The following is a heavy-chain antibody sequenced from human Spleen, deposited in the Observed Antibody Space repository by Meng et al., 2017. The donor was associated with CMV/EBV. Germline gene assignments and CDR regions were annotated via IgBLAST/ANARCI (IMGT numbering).Heavy chain of an antibody. CDR1: GGSISSSSYY. Sequence: LPLQAAGPGLVKPSDTLSLTCTVSGGSISSSSYYWGWIRRPPGKGLEWIGSIYYSGSTYYNPSLKSRVTISVDTSKNQFSLKLSSVTAADTAVYYCAREGHTNGVKFDYWGQGTLVTVSS. CDR3: AREGHTNGVKFDY. J-gene: IGHJ4*02. CDR2: IYYSGST. D-gene: IGHD2-8*01. V-gene: IGHV4-39*07.